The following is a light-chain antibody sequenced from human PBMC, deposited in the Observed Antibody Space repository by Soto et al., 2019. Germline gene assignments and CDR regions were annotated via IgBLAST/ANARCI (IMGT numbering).Light chain of an antibody. J-gene: IGKJ1*01. CDR3: MQTIQLPPT. Sequence: IVMTQTPLALSASPVQAASIACEASHILLHSDGKTYLYCYLQKPGQPPQLLIYEVSNRFSGVPDRFSGSGSGTDFTLKISRVEAEDVGVYYCMQTIQLPPTFGQGTKVDIK. CDR1: HILLHSDGKTY. V-gene: IGKV2D-29*01. CDR2: EVS.